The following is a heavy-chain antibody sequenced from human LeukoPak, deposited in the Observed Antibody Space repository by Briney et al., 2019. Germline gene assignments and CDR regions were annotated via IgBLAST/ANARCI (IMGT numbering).Heavy chain of an antibody. J-gene: IGHJ5*02. CDR1: GGSFSGYY. Sequence: SETLSLTCAVYGGSFSGYYWSWIRQPPGKGLEWIGEINRSGSTNYNPSLKSRVTISVDTSKNQFSLKLSSVTAADTAVYYCARYPLYYYDSSGSNWFDPWGQGTLVTVSS. CDR3: ARYPLYYYDSSGSNWFDP. D-gene: IGHD3-22*01. V-gene: IGHV4-34*01. CDR2: INRSGST.